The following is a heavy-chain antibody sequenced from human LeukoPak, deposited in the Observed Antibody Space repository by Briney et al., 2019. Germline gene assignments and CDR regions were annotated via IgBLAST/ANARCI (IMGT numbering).Heavy chain of an antibody. Sequence: ASVTVSFKASEYTFTPYYMHWVRQAPGQGLEWMGWINPNSGGTNYAQKFQGRVTMTRDTSISTAYMELSRLRSDDTAVYYCARDVYDSSGYIDAFDIWGQGTMVTVSS. V-gene: IGHV1-2*02. D-gene: IGHD3-22*01. CDR3: ARDVYDSSGYIDAFDI. CDR1: EYTFTPYY. CDR2: INPNSGGT. J-gene: IGHJ3*02.